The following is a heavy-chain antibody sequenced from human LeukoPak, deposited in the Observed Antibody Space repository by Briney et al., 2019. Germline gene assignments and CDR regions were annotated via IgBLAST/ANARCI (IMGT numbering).Heavy chain of an antibody. Sequence: PGGSLRLSYAASGFTFSSYSMNWVRQAPGKGLEWVSSISSSSSYIYYADSVKGRFTISRDNAKNSLYLQMNSLRAEDTAVYYCARDGYCSSTSCYDHYYYGMDVWGQGTTVTVSS. V-gene: IGHV3-21*01. CDR1: GFTFSSYS. CDR2: ISSSSSYI. J-gene: IGHJ6*02. D-gene: IGHD2-2*01. CDR3: ARDGYCSSTSCYDHYYYGMDV.